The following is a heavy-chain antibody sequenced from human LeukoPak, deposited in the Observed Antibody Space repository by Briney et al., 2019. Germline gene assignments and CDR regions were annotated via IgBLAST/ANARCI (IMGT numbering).Heavy chain of an antibody. CDR3: ARRLKYYYDSSGYSSDAFDI. D-gene: IGHD3-22*01. V-gene: IGHV5-51*01. CDR1: GYSFTSYW. Sequence: GESLKISCKGSGYSFTSYWIGWVRQMPGKGLEWMGIIYPGDSDTRYSSSFQGQVTISADKSISTAYLQWSSLKASDTAMYYCARRLKYYYDSSGYSSDAFDIWGQGAMVTVSS. J-gene: IGHJ3*02. CDR2: IYPGDSDT.